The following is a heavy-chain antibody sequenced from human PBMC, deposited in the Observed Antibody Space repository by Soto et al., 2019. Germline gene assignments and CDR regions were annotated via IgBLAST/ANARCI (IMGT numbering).Heavy chain of an antibody. D-gene: IGHD3-22*01. CDR3: AKGAQYYDNTGHYGAFDL. V-gene: IGHV3-30*18. Sequence: GGSLRLSCAASGFTFSNYGMHWVRQAPGKGLEWVAVISYDGTKKYYADSVTGRFTISRDNSQNTLYLQMNSLRAEDTAVYHCAKGAQYYDNTGHYGAFDLWGQGTMVTVSS. CDR1: GFTFSNYG. CDR2: ISYDGTKK. J-gene: IGHJ3*01.